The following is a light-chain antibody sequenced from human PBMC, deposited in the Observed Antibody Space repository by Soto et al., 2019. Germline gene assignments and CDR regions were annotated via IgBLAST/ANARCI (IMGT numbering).Light chain of an antibody. J-gene: IGLJ1*01. Sequence: QSVLTQPASVSGSPGQSITISCTGTSSDVGGYNYVSWFQQHPGKAPKLMIYEVSNRPSGLFNRFSGSKSGNTASLTISGLQAEDEADYYCSSYTSSNSHVFGAGTKLTVL. CDR3: SSYTSSNSHV. V-gene: IGLV2-14*01. CDR1: SSDVGGYNY. CDR2: EVS.